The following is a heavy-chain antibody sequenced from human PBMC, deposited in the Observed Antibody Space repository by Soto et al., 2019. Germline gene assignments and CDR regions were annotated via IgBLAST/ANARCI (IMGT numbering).Heavy chain of an antibody. CDR3: ARRWGAAVDY. V-gene: IGHV4-59*08. Sequence: PSETLSLTCTVSGGSISSYYWSWIRQPPGKGLEWIGYIYYSGSTNYNPSLKSRVTISVDTFKNQFSLKLSSVTAADTAVYYCARRWGAAVDYWGQGTLVTVSS. CDR2: IYYSGST. J-gene: IGHJ4*02. CDR1: GGSISSYY. D-gene: IGHD1-26*01.